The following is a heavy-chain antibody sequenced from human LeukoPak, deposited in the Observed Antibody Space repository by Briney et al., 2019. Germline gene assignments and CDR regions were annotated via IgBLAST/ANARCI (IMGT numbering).Heavy chain of an antibody. CDR1: GGSISSGGYH. CDR2: IYYSGST. V-gene: IGHV4-31*03. Sequence: PSQTLSLTCTVSGGSISSGGYHWSWVRQPPGQGLEWIGHIYYSGSTYYNPSLKSRLTISVDTSKNQFSLKVTSVTAADTAVYYCARIGGIMVRGVIQFFFDYWGQGTLVTVSS. D-gene: IGHD3-10*01. J-gene: IGHJ4*02. CDR3: ARIGGIMVRGVIQFFFDY.